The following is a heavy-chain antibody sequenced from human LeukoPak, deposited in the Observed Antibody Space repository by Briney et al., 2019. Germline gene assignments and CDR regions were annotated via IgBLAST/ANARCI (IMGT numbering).Heavy chain of an antibody. D-gene: IGHD6-19*01. J-gene: IGHJ4*02. Sequence: GRSLRLSCAASGFTFSSYGMHWVRQAPGKGLEWVAVIWYDGSNKYYADSVKGRFTISRDNSKNTLYLQMNSLRAEDTAVYYCARGIPAVAGTCFDYWGLGTLVTVSS. V-gene: IGHV3-33*01. CDR1: GFTFSSYG. CDR3: ARGIPAVAGTCFDY. CDR2: IWYDGSNK.